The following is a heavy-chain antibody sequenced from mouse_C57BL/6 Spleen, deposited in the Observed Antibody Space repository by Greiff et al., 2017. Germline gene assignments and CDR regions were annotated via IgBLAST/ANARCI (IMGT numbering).Heavy chain of an antibody. Sequence: VKLVESGAELVRPGASVTLSCKASGYTFTDYEMHWVKQTPVHGLEWIGAIDPETGGTAYNQKFKGKAILTADKSSSTAYMELRSLTSEDSAVYYCTRFYYSNYEAMDYWGQGTSVTVSS. D-gene: IGHD2-5*01. CDR2: IDPETGGT. CDR3: TRFYYSNYEAMDY. J-gene: IGHJ4*01. V-gene: IGHV1-15*01. CDR1: GYTFTDYE.